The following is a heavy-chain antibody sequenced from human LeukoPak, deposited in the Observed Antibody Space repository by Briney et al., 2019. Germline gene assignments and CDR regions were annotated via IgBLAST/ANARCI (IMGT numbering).Heavy chain of an antibody. CDR3: ARGIVVVVAATPYYYYGMDV. J-gene: IGHJ6*02. D-gene: IGHD2-15*01. CDR2: MNPNSGNT. Sequence: GASVKVSCKASGYTFTSYDINWVRQATGQGLEWMGWMNPNSGNTGYAQKFQGRVTMTRNTSISTAYMELSSLRSEDTAVYYCARGIVVVVAATPYYYYGMDVWGQGTTVTVSS. V-gene: IGHV1-8*02. CDR1: GYTFTSYD.